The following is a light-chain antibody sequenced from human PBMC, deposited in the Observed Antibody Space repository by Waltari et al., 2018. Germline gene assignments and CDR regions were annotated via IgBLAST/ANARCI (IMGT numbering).Light chain of an antibody. CDR2: AVS. J-gene: IGKJ2*01. V-gene: IGKV3-11*01. CDR3: QQRSIWPYT. Sequence: VLTQSPVTLSLSPGERTTLSCRTSQRLSRFVSWFQHRPDQPPRLLIYAVSHRVPGVPDRFSGSGFGTDFTLTISSLEPEDFAMYYCQQRSIWPYTFGQGTKLEIK. CDR1: QRLSRF.